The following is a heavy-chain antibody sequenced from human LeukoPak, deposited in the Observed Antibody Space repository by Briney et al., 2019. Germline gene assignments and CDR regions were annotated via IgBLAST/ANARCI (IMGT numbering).Heavy chain of an antibody. D-gene: IGHD3-16*01. J-gene: IGHJ5*02. CDR3: ARGYVWGGLGWFDP. Sequence: PGGSLRLSCAASGFTFDDYGMSWVRQAPGKGLEWVSGINWNGGSTGYADSVKGRFTISRDNAKKSLYLQMNSLRADDTALYYCARGYVWGGLGWFDPWGQGTLVTVSS. CDR1: GFTFDDYG. V-gene: IGHV3-20*04. CDR2: INWNGGST.